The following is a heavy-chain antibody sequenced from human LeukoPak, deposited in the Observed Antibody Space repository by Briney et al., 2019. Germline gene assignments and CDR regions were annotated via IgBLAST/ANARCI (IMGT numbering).Heavy chain of an antibody. Sequence: SETLSLTCTVSGGSISSYYWSWIRQPAGKGLEWIGRMYTSGSTNYNPSLKSRVTMSVDTSKNRFSLKLSSVTAADTAVYYCARGSSGYSYGTDFDYWGQGTLVTVSS. V-gene: IGHV4-4*07. CDR1: GGSISSYY. CDR3: ARGSSGYSYGTDFDY. CDR2: MYTSGST. J-gene: IGHJ4*02. D-gene: IGHD5-18*01.